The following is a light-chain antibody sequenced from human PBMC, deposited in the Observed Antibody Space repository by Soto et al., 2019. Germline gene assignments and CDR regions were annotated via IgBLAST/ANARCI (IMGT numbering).Light chain of an antibody. Sequence: QSVLTQPPSASGTPGQRVTISCSGSRSNIGNNAVSWYQQFPGTAPKLLIYNNNQRPSGVPVRFSGSKSGTSASLAISGLQCEFEADSYCSTWDDSLNARGVFGGGTKVTVL. CDR1: RSNIGNNA. CDR3: STWDDSLNARGV. CDR2: NNN. J-gene: IGLJ3*02. V-gene: IGLV1-44*01.